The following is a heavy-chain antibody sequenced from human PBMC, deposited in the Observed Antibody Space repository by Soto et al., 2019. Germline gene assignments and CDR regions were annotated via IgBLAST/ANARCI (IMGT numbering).Heavy chain of an antibody. CDR3: ARARVVVYLSYFDY. CDR2: IYYSGST. CDR1: GGSISSSSYY. J-gene: IGHJ4*02. Sequence: QLQLQESGPGLVKPSETLSLTCTVSGGSISSSSYYWGWIRQPPGKGLEWIGSIYYSGSTYYNPSLKSRVTISVDTSKNQFSLKLSSVTAADTAVYYCARARVVVYLSYFDYWGQGTLVTVSS. D-gene: IGHD2-15*01. V-gene: IGHV4-39*07.